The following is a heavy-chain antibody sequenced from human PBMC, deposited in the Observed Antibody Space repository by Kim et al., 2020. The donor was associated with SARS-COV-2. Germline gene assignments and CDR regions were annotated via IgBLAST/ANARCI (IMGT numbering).Heavy chain of an antibody. CDR2: IIPILGIA. J-gene: IGHJ4*02. CDR1: GGTFSSYA. Sequence: SVKVSCKASGGTFSSYAISWVRQAPGQGLEWMGRIIPILGIANYAQKFQGRVTITADKSTSTAYMELSSLRSEDTAVYYCARVPRITGTTTGFDYWGQGTLVTVSS. CDR3: ARVPRITGTTTGFDY. D-gene: IGHD1-7*01. V-gene: IGHV1-69*04.